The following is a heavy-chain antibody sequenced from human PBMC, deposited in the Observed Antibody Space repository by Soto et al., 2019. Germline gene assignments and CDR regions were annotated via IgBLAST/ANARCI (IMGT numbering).Heavy chain of an antibody. CDR3: ARGLGYCSGGSCYSSFDY. Sequence: QVQLVQSGAEVKKPGSSVKVSCKASGGTFSSYAISWVRQAPGQGLEWMGGIIPIFGTANYAQKFQGRVTITADESTSTAYMELSSLRSEDTAVYYCARGLGYCSGGSCYSSFDYWGKGTLVTVSS. CDR1: GGTFSSYA. CDR2: IIPIFGTA. D-gene: IGHD2-15*01. V-gene: IGHV1-69*01. J-gene: IGHJ4*02.